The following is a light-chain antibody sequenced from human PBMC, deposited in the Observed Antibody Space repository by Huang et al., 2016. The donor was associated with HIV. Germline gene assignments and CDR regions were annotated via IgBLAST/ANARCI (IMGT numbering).Light chain of an antibody. CDR1: QSVSASN. CDR2: GAS. Sequence: EIILTQSPATLSLSPGERATLSCRASQSVSASNLAWYQQKRGQAPRLLIYGASTRATGIADRFSAGGSGTDFTLTIIRLEPEDFAVYYCQHYGTLFTFGQGT. J-gene: IGKJ2*01. V-gene: IGKV3-20*01. CDR3: QHYGTLFT.